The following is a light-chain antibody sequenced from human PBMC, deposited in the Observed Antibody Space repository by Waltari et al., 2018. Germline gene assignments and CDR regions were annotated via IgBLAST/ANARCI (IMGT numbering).Light chain of an antibody. V-gene: IGKV3-15*01. Sequence: ETVMTQSPATLSVSPGERVTLSCRASQSIYSDLAWYQQKPGQAPRLLMYGASTRATGIPARFSGSGSGTEFTLTFSSLQSEDFAVYYCQQYNNWPRTFGQGTKVEIK. CDR1: QSIYSD. CDR3: QQYNNWPRT. J-gene: IGKJ1*01. CDR2: GAS.